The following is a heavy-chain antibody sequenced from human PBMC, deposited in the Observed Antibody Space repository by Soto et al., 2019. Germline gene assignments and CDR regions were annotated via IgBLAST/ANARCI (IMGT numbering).Heavy chain of an antibody. CDR3: AAELYSGGRCCSFDI. D-gene: IGHD2-15*01. J-gene: IGHJ3*02. CDR1: GYTFTSYY. CDR2: IIVGSGQT. Sequence: ASVKVSCKASGYTFTSYYMQWVRQTRGQRLEWIGWIIVGSGQTKSAQFLQERITITRDMSTSTAYMELSSLRSDDTAVYYCAAELYSGGRCCSFDIWGQGTLVTVSS. V-gene: IGHV1-58*02.